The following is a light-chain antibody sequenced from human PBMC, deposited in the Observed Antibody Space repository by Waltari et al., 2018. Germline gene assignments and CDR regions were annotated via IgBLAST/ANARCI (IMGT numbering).Light chain of an antibody. J-gene: IGKJ2*01. V-gene: IGKV1-39*01. CDR3: QQSYSTPGT. CDR2: AAS. CDR1: QSISSY. Sequence: DIQMNQSPSSLSASVGDRVTITCRASQSISSYLTWYQQKPGKAPKLLIYAASSLQSGVPSRFSGSGSGTDFTLTISSLQPEDFATYYCQQSYSTPGTFGQGTKLEIK.